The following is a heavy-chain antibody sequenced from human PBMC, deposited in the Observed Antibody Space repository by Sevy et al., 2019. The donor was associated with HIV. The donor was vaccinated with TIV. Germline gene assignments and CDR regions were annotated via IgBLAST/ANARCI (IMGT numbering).Heavy chain of an antibody. CDR3: AKHCSHYFDNSGYGEAFDI. Sequence: SETLSLTCSVSGASISSTIYYWAWIRQSPGKGLEWFGSIHHSGSTYYNLSLKRRVTISVDTSKNQFSLKMNSVTAADTAVYYCAKHCSHYFDNSGYGEAFDIWGQGTKVTVSS. V-gene: IGHV4-39*01. CDR1: GASISSTIYY. J-gene: IGHJ3*02. D-gene: IGHD3-22*01. CDR2: IHHSGST.